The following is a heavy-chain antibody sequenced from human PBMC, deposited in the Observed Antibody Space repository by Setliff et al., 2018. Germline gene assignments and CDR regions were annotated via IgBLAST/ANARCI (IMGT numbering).Heavy chain of an antibody. V-gene: IGHV4-39*01. Sequence: SETLSLTCSVSGASVSKVNYYWGWIRQPPGKGLEWVGSIYYSGKTYSNPSFKSRVTMSVDKSKNQFSLKLASVTAADRAVYYCARIAYFDFWRGFGVGAFDLWGHGSVVTVSS. CDR2: IYYSGKT. CDR3: ARIAYFDFWRGFGVGAFDL. J-gene: IGHJ3*01. CDR1: GASVSKVNYY. D-gene: IGHD3-3*01.